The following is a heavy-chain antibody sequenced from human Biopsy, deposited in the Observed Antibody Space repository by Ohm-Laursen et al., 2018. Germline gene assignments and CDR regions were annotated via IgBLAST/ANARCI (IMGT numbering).Heavy chain of an antibody. V-gene: IGHV3-33*01. D-gene: IGHD3-22*01. J-gene: IGHJ3*02. CDR2: SWYDGSIE. Sequence: SLRLSCAATGSTFTKHAMNWVRLGPGKGLEWVAVSWYDGSIEYYVDSVKGRFTISRDNYKNILYLQMNSLRVEDTAVYYCARDRLLYQYDSSGSDIWGQGTVVTVSS. CDR3: ARDRLLYQYDSSGSDI. CDR1: GSTFTKHA.